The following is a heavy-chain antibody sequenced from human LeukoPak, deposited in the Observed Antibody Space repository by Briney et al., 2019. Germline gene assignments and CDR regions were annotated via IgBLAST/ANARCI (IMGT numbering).Heavy chain of an antibody. Sequence: ASVKVSCKASGGTFSSYAISRVRQAPGQGLEWMGWISAYNGNTNYAQKLQGRVTMTTDTSTSTAYMELRSLRSDDTAVYYCARAVTAAGSSPFDPWGQGTLVTVSS. CDR1: GGTFSSYA. D-gene: IGHD6-13*01. V-gene: IGHV1-18*01. CDR3: ARAVTAAGSSPFDP. CDR2: ISAYNGNT. J-gene: IGHJ5*02.